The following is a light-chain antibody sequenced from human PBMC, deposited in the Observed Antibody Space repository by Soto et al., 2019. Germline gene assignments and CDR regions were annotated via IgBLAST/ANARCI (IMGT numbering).Light chain of an antibody. J-gene: IGKJ4*01. Sequence: EIVMTQSPATLSVSPGEGATLSCKASQNVYNNLAWYQQRSGQPPRLLIYDASTRATGISARFSGSGYGTEFTLTISSLQSEDFAVYFRQQCRNWPLTFGGGTKVDIK. CDR2: DAS. V-gene: IGKV3-15*01. CDR1: QNVYNN. CDR3: QQCRNWPLT.